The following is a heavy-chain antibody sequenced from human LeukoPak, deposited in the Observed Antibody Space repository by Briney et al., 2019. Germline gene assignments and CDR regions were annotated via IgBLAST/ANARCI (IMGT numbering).Heavy chain of an antibody. CDR3: ARDLMVLGAMDV. J-gene: IGHJ6*02. V-gene: IGHV1-69*05. Sequence: ASVKVSCKASGGTFSSYAISWVRQAPGQGLEWMGGIIPIFGTANYAQKFQGRVTITTDESTSTAYMELSSLRSEDTAVYYCARDLMVLGAMDVWGQGTTVAVSS. CDR1: GGTFSSYA. CDR2: IIPIFGTA. D-gene: IGHD3-3*02.